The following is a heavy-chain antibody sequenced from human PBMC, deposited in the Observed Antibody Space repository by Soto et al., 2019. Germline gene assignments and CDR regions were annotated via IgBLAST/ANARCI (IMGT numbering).Heavy chain of an antibody. Sequence: QVQLVQSGAEVKKPGSSVKVSCTASGGTFSSYAISWVRQAPGQGLEWMGGIIPILGTANYAQKFQGRVTITAGKSTSTAYMGLSGLRSEDTAVYYCARNIAAAGNYYCMDVWGQGTTVTVSS. D-gene: IGHD6-13*01. CDR3: ARNIAAAGNYYCMDV. CDR2: IIPILGTA. V-gene: IGHV1-69*06. J-gene: IGHJ6*02. CDR1: GGTFSSYA.